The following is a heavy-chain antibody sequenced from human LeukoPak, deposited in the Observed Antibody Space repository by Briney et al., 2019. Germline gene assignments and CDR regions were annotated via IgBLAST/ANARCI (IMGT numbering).Heavy chain of an antibody. CDR3: AKSSYSIFDY. D-gene: IGHD5-18*01. Sequence: SETLSLTCTVSGGSISSSSYYWGWIRQPPGKGLGCIGSIFYSGRTYYNPSLKSRVTISVDTSKNQFSLKLSSVTAADTAVYYCAKSSYSIFDYWGQGTLVTVSS. CDR1: GGSISSSSYY. V-gene: IGHV4-39*07. CDR2: IFYSGRT. J-gene: IGHJ4*02.